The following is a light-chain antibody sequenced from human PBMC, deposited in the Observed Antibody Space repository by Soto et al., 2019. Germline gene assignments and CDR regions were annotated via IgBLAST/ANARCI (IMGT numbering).Light chain of an antibody. J-gene: IGLJ1*01. CDR2: EVN. CDR3: CSYAGSSTLYV. V-gene: IGLV2-11*01. CDR1: SSDVGAYNY. Sequence: QSALTQPRSVSGSPGLSVTISCTGTSSDVGAYNYVSWYQQHPGKAPKLIIFEVNKRPSGVPDRFSGSKSGNTASLTISGLQADDEADYFCCSYAGSSTLYVFGTGTKLTVL.